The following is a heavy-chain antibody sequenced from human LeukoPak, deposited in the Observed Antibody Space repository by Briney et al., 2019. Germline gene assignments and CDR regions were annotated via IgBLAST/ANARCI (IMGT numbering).Heavy chain of an antibody. V-gene: IGHV4-59*08. D-gene: IGHD3-16*01. Sequence: PSETLSLTCTVSGASLNNSYWSWIRQPPGKGLVYIGDIFYTGSTNYNPSLKSRVTTSLDTSKNQFSLKLSSVTAADTAVYYCAAIKSGGFDPWGQGTLVTVSS. CDR2: IFYTGST. J-gene: IGHJ5*02. CDR1: GASLNNSY. CDR3: AAIKSGGFDP.